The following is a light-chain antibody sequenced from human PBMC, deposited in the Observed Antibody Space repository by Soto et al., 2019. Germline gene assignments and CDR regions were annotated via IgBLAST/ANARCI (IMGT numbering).Light chain of an antibody. CDR2: EGS. V-gene: IGLV2-23*01. J-gene: IGLJ2*01. CDR1: SSDVGSYNL. Sequence: QPVLTQPASVSGSPGQSITISCTGTSSDVGSYNLVSWYQQHPGKAPKLMIYEGSKRPSGVSSRFSGSKSGNTASLTISGLQAEDEADYYCCSYAGSSTSVVFGGGTKLTVL. CDR3: CSYAGSSTSVV.